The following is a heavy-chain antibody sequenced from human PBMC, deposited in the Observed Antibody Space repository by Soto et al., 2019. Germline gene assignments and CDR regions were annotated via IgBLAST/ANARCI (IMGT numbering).Heavy chain of an antibody. CDR2: IFHTGTT. V-gene: IGHV4-38-2*01. D-gene: IGHD6-19*01. Sequence: PSETLSLTCAVSGDSIIGIYHWAWIRQPPGRSLEWIASIFHTGTTYYTPSLKSRATISVDPSKNQFSLKLSSVTAADTAVYYCASTQRKKTVAGGEPYGMDVWGGGTMVT. CDR3: ASTQRKKTVAGGEPYGMDV. J-gene: IGHJ6*02. CDR1: GDSIIGIYH.